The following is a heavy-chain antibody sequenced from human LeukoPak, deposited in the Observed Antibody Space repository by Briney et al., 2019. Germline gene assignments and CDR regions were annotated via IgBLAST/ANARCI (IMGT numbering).Heavy chain of an antibody. CDR1: GGSISSYY. V-gene: IGHV4-59*01. CDR3: ARERGGAARRIVDY. CDR2: IHYSGST. D-gene: IGHD6-6*01. J-gene: IGHJ4*02. Sequence: SETLSLTCTVSGGSISSYYWSWIRQPPGKGLEWIGYIHYSGSTNYNPSLKSRVTISVDTSKNQFSLKLSSVTTADTAVYYCARERGGAARRIVDYWGQGTLVTVSS.